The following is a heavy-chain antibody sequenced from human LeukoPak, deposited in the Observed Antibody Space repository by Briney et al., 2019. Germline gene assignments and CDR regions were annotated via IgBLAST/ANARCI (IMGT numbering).Heavy chain of an antibody. CDR1: GYTFTSYG. Sequence: ASVKVSCKASGYTFTSYGISWVQQAPGQGLEWMGWISAYNGNTNYAQTLQGRVTMTTDTSTSTAYMELRSLRSDDTAVYYCARAYDSSGTTAHFDYWGQGTLVTVSS. CDR2: ISAYNGNT. V-gene: IGHV1-18*01. D-gene: IGHD3-22*01. CDR3: ARAYDSSGTTAHFDY. J-gene: IGHJ4*02.